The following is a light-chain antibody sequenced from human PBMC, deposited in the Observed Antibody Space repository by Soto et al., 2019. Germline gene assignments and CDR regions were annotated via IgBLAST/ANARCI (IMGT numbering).Light chain of an antibody. V-gene: IGLV2-14*01. J-gene: IGLJ2*01. CDR2: EVT. CDR1: SSDVGGYNY. Sequence: QPVLTQPASVSGSPGQSITISCTGTSSDVGGYNYVSWYQQHPDKAPKLMIYEVTNRPSGVSNRFSGSKSGNTASLTISGLQAEDEAEYYCSSYTSHHTHVVFGGGTKVTV. CDR3: SSYTSHHTHVV.